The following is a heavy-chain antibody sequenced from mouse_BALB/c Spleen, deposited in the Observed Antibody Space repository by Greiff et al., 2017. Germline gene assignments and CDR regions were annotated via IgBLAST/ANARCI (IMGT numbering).Heavy chain of an antibody. D-gene: IGHD2-4*01. J-gene: IGHJ2*01. CDR1: GFNIKDTY. CDR3: ARDGLRPYFDY. CDR2: IDPANGNT. Sequence: EVQRVESGAELVKPGASVKLSCTASGFNIKDTYMHWVKQRPEQGLEWIGRIDPANGNTKYDPKFQGKATITADTSSNTAYLQLSSLTSEDTAVYYCARDGLRPYFDYWGQGTTLTVSS. V-gene: IGHV14-3*02.